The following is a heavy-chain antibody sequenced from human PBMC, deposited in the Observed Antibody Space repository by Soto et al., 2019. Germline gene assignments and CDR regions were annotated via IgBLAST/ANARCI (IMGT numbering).Heavy chain of an antibody. CDR3: ARSPPYYYDSSGYSRPVPFDI. CDR1: GGSIISGGYY. V-gene: IGHV4-31*03. J-gene: IGHJ3*02. Sequence: SETLSLTCTVSGGSIISGGYYWSWIRQHPGKGLEWIGYIYYSGSTYYNPSLKSRVTISVDTSKNQFSLKLSSVTAADTAVYYCARSPPYYYDSSGYSRPVPFDIWGQGTMVTVSS. CDR2: IYYSGST. D-gene: IGHD3-22*01.